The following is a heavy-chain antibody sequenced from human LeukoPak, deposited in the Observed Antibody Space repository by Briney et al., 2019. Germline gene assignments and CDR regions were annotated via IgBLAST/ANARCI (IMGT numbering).Heavy chain of an antibody. J-gene: IGHJ4*02. CDR2: IPYDGSNK. D-gene: IGHD3-22*01. V-gene: IGHV3-30*03. Sequence: PGRSLRLSCAASGFTFSSYGMNWVRQAPGKGLEWVAVIPYDGSNKYYADSVKGRFTISRDNSKNTLFVQMSSLRAEDTAVYYCARGEYYSDTSSYFDYWGQGTLVTVSS. CDR3: ARGEYYSDTSSYFDY. CDR1: GFTFSSYG.